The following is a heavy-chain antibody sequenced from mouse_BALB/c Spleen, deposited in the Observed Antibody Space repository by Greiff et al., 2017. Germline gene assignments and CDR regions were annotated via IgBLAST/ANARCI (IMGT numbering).Heavy chain of an antibody. CDR2: INPNNGGT. V-gene: IGHV1-18*01. CDR1: GYTFPDYN. D-gene: IGHD2-4*01. J-gene: IGHJ3*01. Sequence: EVQLQQSGPELVKPGASVKIPCKASGYTFPDYNMAWVKQRHGKSLEWIGDINPNNGGTIYNQKFKGKATLTVDKSYSTDYMELRSLTSEDTAVYYCERRGDYAWFAYWGQETLVTVTA. CDR3: ERRGDYAWFAY.